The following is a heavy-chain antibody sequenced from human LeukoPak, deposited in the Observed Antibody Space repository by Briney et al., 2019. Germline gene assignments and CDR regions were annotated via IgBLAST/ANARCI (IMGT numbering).Heavy chain of an antibody. CDR3: ARDPHDSSSWFHYYYYYMDV. V-gene: IGHV1-18*01. Sequence: ASVKVSCKASGYTFTSYGISWVRQAPGQGLEWMGWISAYNGNTNYAQKLQGRVTMTTDTSTSTAYMELRSLRSDDTAVYYCARDPHDSSSWFHYYYYYMDVWGKGTTVTVSS. J-gene: IGHJ6*03. CDR2: ISAYNGNT. D-gene: IGHD6-13*01. CDR1: GYTFTSYG.